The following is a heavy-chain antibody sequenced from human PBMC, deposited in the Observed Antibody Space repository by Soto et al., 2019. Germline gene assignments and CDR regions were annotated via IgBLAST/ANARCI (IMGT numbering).Heavy chain of an antibody. Sequence: EVQLLESGGGLVQPGGSLTLSCAASGFTFSNYAMSWVRQAPGKGLEWVSAISGGGISTYYADSVRGRFTISRDNSRNTLYLRRNRLRAEDTAVYYCARDAISIVRGTNNWFDPWGQGTLVTVSS. V-gene: IGHV3-23*01. D-gene: IGHD3-10*01. CDR3: ARDAISIVRGTNNWFDP. J-gene: IGHJ5*02. CDR2: ISGGGIST. CDR1: GFTFSNYA.